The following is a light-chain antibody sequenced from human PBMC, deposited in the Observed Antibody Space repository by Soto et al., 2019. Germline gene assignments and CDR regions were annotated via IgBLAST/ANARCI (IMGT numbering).Light chain of an antibody. CDR2: YDD. V-gene: IGLV1-36*01. CDR1: SSNIGNNA. J-gene: IGLJ1*01. CDR3: AAWDDSLNGYV. Sequence: QSVLTQPPSVSEAPRQRVTISCSGSSSNIGNNAVNWYQQLPGNAPKLLIYYDDLLPSGVSDRFSGSKSCTSASLAIRGLQSEDEADYYCAAWDDSLNGYVFGTGTKVTVL.